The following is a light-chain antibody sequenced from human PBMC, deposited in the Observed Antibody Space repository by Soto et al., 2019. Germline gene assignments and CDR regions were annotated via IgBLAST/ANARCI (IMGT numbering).Light chain of an antibody. Sequence: EVVLTQSPATLSLSPGERATLSCRASQSVNTYLAWFQQRPGQAPRLLIHDASNMATGIPARFSGSGSGTDFTLTISGLEPEDFAVYYCQQRDTWPFTFGPGTTVDIK. J-gene: IGKJ3*01. CDR3: QQRDTWPFT. CDR1: QSVNTY. V-gene: IGKV3-11*01. CDR2: DAS.